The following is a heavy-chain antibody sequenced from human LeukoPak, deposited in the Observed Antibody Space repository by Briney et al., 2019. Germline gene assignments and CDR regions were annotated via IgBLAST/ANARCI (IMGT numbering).Heavy chain of an antibody. V-gene: IGHV3-30*04. D-gene: IGHD3-10*01. CDR3: ARDSAVREWFGELLGYFDY. Sequence: PGGSLRLSCAASGFTFSSYAMHWVRQAPGKGLEWVSVISYDGSNKYYADSVKGRFTISRDNSKNTLYLQMNSLRAEDTAVYYCARDSAVREWFGELLGYFDYWRQGTLVTVSS. J-gene: IGHJ4*02. CDR1: GFTFSSYA. CDR2: ISYDGSNK.